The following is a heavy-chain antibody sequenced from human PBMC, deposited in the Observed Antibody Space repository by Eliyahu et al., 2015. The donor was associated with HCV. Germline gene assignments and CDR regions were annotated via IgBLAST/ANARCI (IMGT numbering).Heavy chain of an antibody. CDR1: GGSITTYY. Sequence: QVQLQESGPGLVKPSETLSLTCTXSGGSITTYYWSGIRQPPGKGLEWIGXIHYSGSTNYNPSLKSRVSISVDTSKNQFSLNLTSVTAADTAVYYCASGGGGIAVAGTGGWFDPWGQGTLVTVSS. D-gene: IGHD6-19*01. CDR2: IHYSGST. J-gene: IGHJ5*02. V-gene: IGHV4-59*01. CDR3: ASGGGGIAVAGTGGWFDP.